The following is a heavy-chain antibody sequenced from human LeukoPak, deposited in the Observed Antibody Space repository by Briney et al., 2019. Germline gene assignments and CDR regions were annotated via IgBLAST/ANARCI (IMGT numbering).Heavy chain of an antibody. CDR1: GYTFTGYY. CDR3: ARDPSVVVVAATLDY. J-gene: IGHJ4*02. D-gene: IGHD2-15*01. V-gene: IGHV1-2*02. CDR2: INPNSGGT. Sequence: ASVKVSCKASGYTFTGYYMHWVRQAPGQGLEWMGWINPNSGGTNYAQKFQGRVTMTRDTSISTAYMELSRLRSDDTAVYYFARDPSVVVVAATLDYWGQGTLVTVSS.